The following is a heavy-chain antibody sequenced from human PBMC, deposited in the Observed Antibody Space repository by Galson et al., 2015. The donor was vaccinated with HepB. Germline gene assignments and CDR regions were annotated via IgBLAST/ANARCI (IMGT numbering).Heavy chain of an antibody. D-gene: IGHD4-17*01. Sequence: SVKVSCKASGYTFTSYYMHWVRQAPGQGLEWMGIINPSGGSTSYAQKFQGRVTMTRDTSTSTVCMELSSLRSEDTAVYYCASATVTSWVLDYWGQGTLVTVSS. J-gene: IGHJ4*02. CDR2: INPSGGST. V-gene: IGHV1-46*01. CDR1: GYTFTSYY. CDR3: ASATVTSWVLDY.